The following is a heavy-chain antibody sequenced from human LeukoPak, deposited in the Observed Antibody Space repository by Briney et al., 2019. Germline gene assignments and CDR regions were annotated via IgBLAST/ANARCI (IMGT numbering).Heavy chain of an antibody. Sequence: GGSLRLSCAASGFTFSSYSMNWVRQAPGKGLEWVSYISSSGSTIYYADSVKGRFTISRDNAKNSLYLQMNSLRAEDTAVYYCARENRIAVAGTYYYYYYGMDVWGQGTTVTVSS. CDR1: GFTFSSYS. J-gene: IGHJ6*02. V-gene: IGHV3-48*04. CDR3: ARENRIAVAGTYYYYYYGMDV. D-gene: IGHD6-19*01. CDR2: ISSSGSTI.